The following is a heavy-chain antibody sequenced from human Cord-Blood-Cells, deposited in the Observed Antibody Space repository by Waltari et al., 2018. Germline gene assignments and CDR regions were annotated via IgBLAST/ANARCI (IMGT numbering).Heavy chain of an antibody. CDR2: ISWNSGSI. CDR3: AKDPLYYYGSGSSYYFDY. D-gene: IGHD3-10*01. CDR1: GFTFDDYA. V-gene: IGHV3-9*01. J-gene: IGHJ4*02. Sequence: EVQLVESGGGLVQPGRSLRLSCAASGFTFDDYAMHWVRPAPGTGLEWVSGISWNSGSIGYADSVKGRFTISRDNAKNSLYLQMNSLRAEDTALNYCAKDPLYYYGSGSSYYFDYWGQGTLVTVSS.